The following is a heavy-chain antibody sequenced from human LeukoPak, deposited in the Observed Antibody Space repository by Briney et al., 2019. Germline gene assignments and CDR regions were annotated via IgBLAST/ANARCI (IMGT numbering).Heavy chain of an antibody. CDR3: AELGITMIGGV. D-gene: IGHD3-10*02. CDR2: ISGSGGRT. V-gene: IGHV3-23*01. Sequence: QPGGSLRLSCAASGFTYSSYAMHWVRQAPGKGLEWVSSISGSGGRTYYADSVKGRFTISRDNSKNTLYLQMNSLRAEDTAVYYCAELGITMIGGVWGKGTTVTISS. CDR1: GFTYSSYA. J-gene: IGHJ6*04.